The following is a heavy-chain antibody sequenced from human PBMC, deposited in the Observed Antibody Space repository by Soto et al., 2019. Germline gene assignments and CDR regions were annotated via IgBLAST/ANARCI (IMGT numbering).Heavy chain of an antibody. V-gene: IGHV1-24*01. D-gene: IGHD3-10*01. CDR2: FDPEDGET. CDR1: GYTLTELS. Sequence: ASVKVSCKVSGYTLTELSMHWVRQAPGKGLEWMGGFDPEDGETIYAQKFQGRVTMTEDTSTDTAYMELSSLRSEDTAVYYCATSGYGSGSSLSVYWGQGTLVTVSS. CDR3: ATSGYGSGSSLSVY. J-gene: IGHJ4*02.